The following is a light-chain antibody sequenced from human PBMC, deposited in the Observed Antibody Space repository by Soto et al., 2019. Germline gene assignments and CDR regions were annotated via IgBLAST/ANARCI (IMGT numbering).Light chain of an antibody. Sequence: QSAPTQPASVSGSPGQSITISCTGTSGDVGNYNLVSWYQQHPGKAPRLMIYEVNKWPSGVSNRFSGFKSGNTASLTISGLQAEDEADYYCCSYVGSSTSYVFGTGTKLTVL. CDR3: CSYVGSSTSYV. V-gene: IGLV2-23*02. J-gene: IGLJ1*01. CDR2: EVN. CDR1: SGDVGNYNL.